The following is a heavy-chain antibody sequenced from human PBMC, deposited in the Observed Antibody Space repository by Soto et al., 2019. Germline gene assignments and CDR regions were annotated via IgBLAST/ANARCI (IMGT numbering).Heavy chain of an antibody. J-gene: IGHJ4*02. Sequence: PGGSLRLSCEVSGFRFDDYGMHWVRQAPGKGLEWIAGISRDSRSISYGASMKGRFTISRDNAKNSLYLQLNSLKADDTAFYYGVKDALTTVAYYFDYWGQGALVTVSS. CDR3: VKDALTTVAYYFDY. CDR2: ISRDSRSI. D-gene: IGHD4-17*01. CDR1: GFRFDDYG. V-gene: IGHV3-9*01.